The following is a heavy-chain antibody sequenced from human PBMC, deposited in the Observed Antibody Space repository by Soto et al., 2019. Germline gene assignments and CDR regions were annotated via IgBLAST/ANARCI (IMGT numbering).Heavy chain of an antibody. D-gene: IGHD3-3*01. V-gene: IGHV1-8*01. J-gene: IGHJ5*02. CDR2: MNPNSGET. CDR3: ARNHDFWSGWSLDP. Sequence: GASVKVSCKTSGYTFTDYDINWVRQATGQGLEWIGWMNPNSGETGYAQKFQGRVTMTRSASLSTAYLELSSVTAADTAVYYCARNHDFWSGWSLDPWGQGTLVTVSS. CDR1: GYTFTDYD.